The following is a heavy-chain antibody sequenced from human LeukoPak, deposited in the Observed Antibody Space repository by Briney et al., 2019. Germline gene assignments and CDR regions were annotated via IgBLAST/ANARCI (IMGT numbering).Heavy chain of an antibody. Sequence: GRSLRLSCAAYGFIFGDHAMSWVRQAPGKGLEWVGFIRSKAYGATIEYDASVEGRFTISRDDSKGIAYLQMNSLETEDTAVYYCARGPILLWIHNGMDVWGPGTTVTVSS. J-gene: IGHJ6*02. CDR1: GFIFGDHA. D-gene: IGHD3-10*01. V-gene: IGHV3-49*04. CDR2: IRSKAYGATI. CDR3: ARGPILLWIHNGMDV.